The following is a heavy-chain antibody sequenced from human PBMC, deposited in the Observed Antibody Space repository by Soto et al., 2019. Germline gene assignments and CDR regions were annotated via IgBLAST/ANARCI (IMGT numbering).Heavy chain of an antibody. CDR2: ISGSGGST. V-gene: IGHV3-23*01. Sequence: QSGGSLRLSCAASGFTFSSYAMSWVRQAPGKGLEWVSAISGSGGSTYYADSVKGRFTISRDNSKNTLYLQMNSLRAEDTAVYYCAKDPLALYYFDYWGQGTLVTVSS. J-gene: IGHJ4*02. CDR1: GFTFSSYA. CDR3: AKDPLALYYFDY.